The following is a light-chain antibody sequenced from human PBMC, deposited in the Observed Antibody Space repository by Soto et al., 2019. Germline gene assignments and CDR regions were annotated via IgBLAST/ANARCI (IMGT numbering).Light chain of an antibody. Sequence: DIQLTQSPSSLSASVGDRLTITRRASQSISSYLNWYRQTPGKAPKVLIFAASNLQSGVPSRFSGSGSGTDFTLTITSLQPEDFATYYCQQSFTTPRTFGQGTRVEIK. CDR2: AAS. J-gene: IGKJ1*01. CDR3: QQSFTTPRT. V-gene: IGKV1-39*01. CDR1: QSISSY.